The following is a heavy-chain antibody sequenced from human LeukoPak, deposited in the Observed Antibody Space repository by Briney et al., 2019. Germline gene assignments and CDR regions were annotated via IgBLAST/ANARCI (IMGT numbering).Heavy chain of an antibody. Sequence: PGGSLRLSCAASGFXFSSYSINWVRQAPGKGLEWVSYISSSSSTIYYADSVKGRFTISRDNAKNSLYLQMNSLRDEDTAVYYCARPVPRGGFNWFDPWGQGTLVTVSS. D-gene: IGHD3-10*01. CDR2: ISSSSSTI. V-gene: IGHV3-48*02. CDR1: GFXFSSYS. J-gene: IGHJ5*02. CDR3: ARPVPRGGFNWFDP.